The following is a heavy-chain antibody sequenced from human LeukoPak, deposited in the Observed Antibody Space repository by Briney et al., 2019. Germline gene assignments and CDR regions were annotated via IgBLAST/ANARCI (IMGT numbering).Heavy chain of an antibody. Sequence: GGSLRLSCAASGFTVSSNYMSWVRQAPGKGLEWVSAISGSGGSTYYADSVKGRFTISRDNSKNTLYLQMNSLRAEDTAVYYCAKDLASITMVRELYYWGQGTLVTVSS. CDR3: AKDLASITMVRELYY. J-gene: IGHJ4*02. CDR2: ISGSGGST. V-gene: IGHV3-23*01. CDR1: GFTVSSNY. D-gene: IGHD3-10*01.